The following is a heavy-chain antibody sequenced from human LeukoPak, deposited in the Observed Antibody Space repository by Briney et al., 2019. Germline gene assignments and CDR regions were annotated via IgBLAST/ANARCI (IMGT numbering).Heavy chain of an antibody. CDR3: ARAQIIAAAVRYYYYYYGMDV. J-gene: IGHJ6*02. V-gene: IGHV4-59*12. D-gene: IGHD6-13*01. CDR1: GGSISSYY. CDR2: IYYSGST. Sequence: KPSETLSLTCTVSGGSISSYYWSWIRQPPGKGLEWIGYIYYSGSTNYNPPLKSRVTISVDTSKNQFSLKLSSVTAADTAVYYCARAQIIAAAVRYYYYYYGMDVWGQGTTVTVSS.